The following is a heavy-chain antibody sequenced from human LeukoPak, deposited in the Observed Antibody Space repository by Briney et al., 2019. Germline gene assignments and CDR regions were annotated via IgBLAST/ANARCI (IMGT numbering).Heavy chain of an antibody. Sequence: PSETLSLTCTVSGVSISSSNSYWGWIRQSPGKGLEWIGSIYYSGKTYYNSPLKSRVTISIDTSANLFSLKLNSVTAADTAFYFCARQTGSGLFILPGGQGTLVTVSS. V-gene: IGHV4-39*01. CDR1: GVSISSSNSY. D-gene: IGHD3/OR15-3a*01. J-gene: IGHJ4*02. CDR2: IYYSGKT. CDR3: ARQTGSGLFILP.